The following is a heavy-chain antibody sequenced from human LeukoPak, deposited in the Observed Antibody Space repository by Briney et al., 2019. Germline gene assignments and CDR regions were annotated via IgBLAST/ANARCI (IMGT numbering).Heavy chain of an antibody. V-gene: IGHV3-48*01. CDR3: ARKSGSSGYPFDY. D-gene: IGHD3-22*01. CDR1: GFAFSSYS. Sequence: HSGGSLRLSCAVSGFAFSSYSMNWVRQAPGKGLEWVSYITSSSSAIYYADSVKGRFTISRDNAKNSLYLQMNSLRAEDTAVYYCARKSGSSGYPFDYWGQGTVVTVSS. J-gene: IGHJ4*02. CDR2: ITSSSSAI.